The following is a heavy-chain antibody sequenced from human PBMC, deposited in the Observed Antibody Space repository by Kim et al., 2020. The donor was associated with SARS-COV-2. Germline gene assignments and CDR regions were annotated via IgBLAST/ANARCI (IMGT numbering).Heavy chain of an antibody. V-gene: IGHV5-10-1*01. J-gene: IGHJ4*02. Sequence: PYTNSSPSFQGHVTISADKSITTAYLQWSSLKASDTAMYYCARHEWFGPGDYWGQGTLVTVSS. D-gene: IGHD3-10*01. CDR2: PYT. CDR3: ARHEWFGPGDY.